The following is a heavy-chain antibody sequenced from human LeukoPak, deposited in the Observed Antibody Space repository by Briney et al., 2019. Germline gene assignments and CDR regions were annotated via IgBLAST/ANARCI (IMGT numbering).Heavy chain of an antibody. CDR2: INPNSGGT. Sequence: VASVKVSFKASGYTFTGYYLHWVRQAPGQGLEWMGWINPNSGGTNYAQKFQGRVTMTRDTSISTAYMEVSRLRSDDTAVYYCARVGGPGYSSGWYGYWGQGTLVTVSS. CDR3: ARVGGPGYSSGWYGY. CDR1: GYTFTGYY. V-gene: IGHV1-2*02. D-gene: IGHD6-19*01. J-gene: IGHJ4*02.